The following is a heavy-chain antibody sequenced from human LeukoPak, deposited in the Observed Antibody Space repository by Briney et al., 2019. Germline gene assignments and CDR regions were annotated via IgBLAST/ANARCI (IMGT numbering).Heavy chain of an antibody. CDR1: GFTFDDYG. CDR3: ARGTTYYYYYYMDV. V-gene: IGHV3-20*04. Sequence: PGGSLRLSCAASGFTFDDYGMSWVRHAPGKGLEWVSGINWNGGSTGYADSVKSRFTISRDNAKNSLYLQMNSLRAEDTALYYCARGTTYYYYYYMDVWGKGTTVTVSS. D-gene: IGHD1-1*01. CDR2: INWNGGST. J-gene: IGHJ6*03.